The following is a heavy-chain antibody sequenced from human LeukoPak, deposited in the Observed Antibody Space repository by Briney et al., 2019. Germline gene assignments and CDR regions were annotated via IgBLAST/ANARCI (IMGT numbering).Heavy chain of an antibody. D-gene: IGHD5-18*01. Sequence: ASVKVSCKASGYTFTSYGISWVRQAPGQGLEWMGWISAYNGNTNYAQKLQGRVTMTTDTSTSTAYMELRSLRSDDTAVYYCARGRTGVDTAMADAFDYWGQGTLVTASS. J-gene: IGHJ4*02. CDR2: ISAYNGNT. V-gene: IGHV1-18*04. CDR3: ARGRTGVDTAMADAFDY. CDR1: GYTFTSYG.